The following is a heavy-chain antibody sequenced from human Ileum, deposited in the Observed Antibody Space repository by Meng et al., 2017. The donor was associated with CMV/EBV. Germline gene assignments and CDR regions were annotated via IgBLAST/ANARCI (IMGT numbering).Heavy chain of an antibody. CDR3: ASWWMSRGGESPNGMDV. V-gene: IGHV3-20*01. CDR2: INWNGHST. D-gene: IGHD3-10*01. CDR1: GFNFDDYG. J-gene: IGHJ6*02. Sequence: GESLKISCAASGFNFDDYGMTWVRQVPGKGLEWVSGINWNGHSTGYADSVRGRFTITRDNAKNSLNLQMNTLRAEDTALYPCASWWMSRGGESPNGMDVWGQGTTVTVSS.